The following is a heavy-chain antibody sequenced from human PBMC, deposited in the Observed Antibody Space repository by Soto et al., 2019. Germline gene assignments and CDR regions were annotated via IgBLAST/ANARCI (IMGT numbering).Heavy chain of an antibody. J-gene: IGHJ5*02. CDR2: INPNSGGT. D-gene: IGHD3-16*01. Sequence: GASVKVSCKASGYTFTGYYMHRVRQAPGQGLEWMGWINPNSGGTNYAQKFQGRVTMTRDTSISTAYMELSRLRSDDTAVYYCARDLTAPASLGPKNWFDPWGQGTLVTVSS. V-gene: IGHV1-2*02. CDR3: ARDLTAPASLGPKNWFDP. CDR1: GYTFTGYY.